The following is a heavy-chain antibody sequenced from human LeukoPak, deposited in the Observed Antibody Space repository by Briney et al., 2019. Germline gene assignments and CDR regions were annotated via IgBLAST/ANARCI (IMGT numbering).Heavy chain of an antibody. Sequence: ASVKVSCKASGYTFTDYYMHWVRQAPGQGVDWMGLINPNDGDTNYAQKFQGRVTTTRDTSISTAHMEVSRLRSDDTAVYYCARAKFLYCSSTTCLFDYWGQGTLVTVSS. CDR1: GYTFTDYY. D-gene: IGHD2-2*01. V-gene: IGHV1-2*02. CDR2: INPNDGDT. J-gene: IGHJ4*02. CDR3: ARAKFLYCSSTTCLFDY.